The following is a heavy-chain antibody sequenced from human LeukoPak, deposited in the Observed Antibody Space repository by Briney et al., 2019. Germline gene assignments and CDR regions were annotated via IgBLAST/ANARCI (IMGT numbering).Heavy chain of an antibody. J-gene: IGHJ4*02. V-gene: IGHV3-23*01. Sequence: GGSLRLSCAASGFTFSTFAMIWVRQPPGKGLEWVSSIFPSGGEIHYADSVRGRFTIPRDNSKSTLSLQMNSLRAEDTAIYYCAKPAISSRGWYYDYWGQGTLVTVSS. CDR3: AKPAISSRGWYYDY. CDR2: IFPSGGEI. D-gene: IGHD6-19*01. CDR1: GFTFSTFA.